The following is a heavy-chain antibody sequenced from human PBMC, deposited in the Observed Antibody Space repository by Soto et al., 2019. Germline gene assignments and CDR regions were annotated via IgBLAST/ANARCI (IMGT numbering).Heavy chain of an antibody. D-gene: IGHD3-22*01. V-gene: IGHV3-21*01. Sequence: GGSLRLTCAASGFTFSSYSMNWVRQAPGKGLEWVSSISSSSSYIYYADSVKGRFTISRDNAKNSLYLQMNSLRAEDTAVYYCARAPKTPSTYYYDSSGYYTEYYFDYCGQGTLVTVSS. CDR2: ISSSSSYI. CDR1: GFTFSSYS. J-gene: IGHJ4*02. CDR3: ARAPKTPSTYYYDSSGYYTEYYFDY.